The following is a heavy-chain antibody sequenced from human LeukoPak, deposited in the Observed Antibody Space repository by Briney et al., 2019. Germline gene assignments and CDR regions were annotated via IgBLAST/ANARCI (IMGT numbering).Heavy chain of an antibody. D-gene: IGHD6-19*01. V-gene: IGHV4-59*08. CDR3: AIYNSGWSI. CDR2: IYYSGST. J-gene: IGHJ4*02. CDR1: GGSISEYY. Sequence: SETLSLTCTVSGGSISEYYWGWIRQPPGKGLEWVGYIYYSGSTDYNPSLKSRVTISVDTSKNQISLRLSSVTAADTAVYYCAIYNSGWSIWGQGTLVTVSS.